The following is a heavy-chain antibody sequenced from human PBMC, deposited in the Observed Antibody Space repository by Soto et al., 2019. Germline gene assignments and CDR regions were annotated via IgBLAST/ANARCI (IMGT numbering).Heavy chain of an antibody. D-gene: IGHD3-22*01. CDR3: AGGDYYHSSGYYFYYYAMDV. Sequence: SETLCLTCTVSGGSLSSSSYYWGWIRQPPGKGLEWIGNVYCGGSTYYNPSLKSRVTISVETSKSQFSLKLGSVTAADTAVYYCAGGDYYHSSGYYFYYYAMDVWSQGAAVTVSS. J-gene: IGHJ6*02. CDR2: VYCGGST. CDR1: GGSLSSSSYY. V-gene: IGHV4-39*01.